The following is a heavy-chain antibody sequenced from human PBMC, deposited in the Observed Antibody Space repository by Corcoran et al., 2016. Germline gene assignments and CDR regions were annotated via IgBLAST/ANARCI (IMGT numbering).Heavy chain of an antibody. D-gene: IGHD3-22*01. Sequence: QVQLQQWGAGLLKPSETLSLTCAVYGGSFSGYYWSWIRQPPGKGLEWIGEINHSGSTNYNPSLKSRVTISVDTSKNQFSLKLSSVTAADTAVYYWARNDYYDSSGYFLDAFDIWGQGTMVTVSS. CDR1: GGSFSGYY. V-gene: IGHV4-34*01. CDR2: INHSGST. CDR3: ARNDYYDSSGYFLDAFDI. J-gene: IGHJ3*02.